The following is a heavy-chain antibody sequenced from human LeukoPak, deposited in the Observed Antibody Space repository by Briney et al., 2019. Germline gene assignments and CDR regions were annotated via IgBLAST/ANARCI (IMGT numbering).Heavy chain of an antibody. Sequence: VASVKVSCKASGYTFTGYYMYWVRQAPGQGLEWMGWINPNSGGTNYAQKFQGRVTMTRDTSISTAYMELSRLRSDDTAVYYCARDLGPCSSTSCPQDYWGQGTLVTVSS. J-gene: IGHJ4*02. V-gene: IGHV1-2*02. D-gene: IGHD2-2*01. CDR2: INPNSGGT. CDR1: GYTFTGYY. CDR3: ARDLGPCSSTSCPQDY.